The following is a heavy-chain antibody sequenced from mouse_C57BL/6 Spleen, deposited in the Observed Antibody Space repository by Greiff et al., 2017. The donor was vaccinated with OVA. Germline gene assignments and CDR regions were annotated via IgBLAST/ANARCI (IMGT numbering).Heavy chain of an antibody. CDR2: IDPEDGET. CDR1: GFNIKDYY. D-gene: IGHD1-1*01. V-gene: IGHV14-2*01. CDR3: ASSLLRTTWFAY. J-gene: IGHJ3*01. Sequence: EVKLVESGAELVKPGASVKLSCTASGFNIKDYYMHWVKQRTEQGLEWIGRIDPEDGETKYAPKFQGKATITADTSSNTAYLQLSSLTSEDTAVYYCASSLLRTTWFAYWGQGTLVTVSA.